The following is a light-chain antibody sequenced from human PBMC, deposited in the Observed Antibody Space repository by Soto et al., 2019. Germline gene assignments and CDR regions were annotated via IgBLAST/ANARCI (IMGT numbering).Light chain of an antibody. CDR2: AAS. J-gene: IGKJ5*01. CDR3: QHYGAAAIT. Sequence: EIMLSLSPGTLSLSPGERATLSCRASQSVDSKDLAWYQQKPGQAPRILIFAASSRATGIPDRFSGSGSGTDFTLTISRLEPGDFAVYYCQHYGAAAITFGQGTRLEIK. CDR1: QSVDSKD. V-gene: IGKV3-20*01.